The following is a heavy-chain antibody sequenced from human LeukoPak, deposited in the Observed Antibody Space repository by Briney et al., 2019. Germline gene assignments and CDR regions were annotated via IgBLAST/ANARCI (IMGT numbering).Heavy chain of an antibody. CDR2: IYYSGST. CDR1: GGSISSYY. Sequence: SETLSLTCTVSGGSISSYYWSWIRQPPGRGLEWIGYIYYSGSTNYNPSLKSRVTISVDTSKNQFSLKLSSVTAADTAVYYCARDAFRAFDIWGQGTMVTVSS. J-gene: IGHJ3*02. CDR3: ARDAFRAFDI. V-gene: IGHV4-59*01. D-gene: IGHD2/OR15-2a*01.